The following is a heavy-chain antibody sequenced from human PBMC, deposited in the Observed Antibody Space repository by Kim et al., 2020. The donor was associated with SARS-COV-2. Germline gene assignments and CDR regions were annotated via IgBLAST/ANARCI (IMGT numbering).Heavy chain of an antibody. CDR1: GGSFSGYY. Sequence: SETLSLTCAVYGGSFSGYYWSWIRQPPGKGLEWIGEINHSGSTNYNPSLKSRVTISVDTSKNQFSLKLSSVTAADTAVYYCARAVYCSSTSCYRHYYYMDVWGKGTTVTVSS. V-gene: IGHV4-34*01. CDR3: ARAVYCSSTSCYRHYYYMDV. J-gene: IGHJ6*03. D-gene: IGHD2-2*02. CDR2: INHSGST.